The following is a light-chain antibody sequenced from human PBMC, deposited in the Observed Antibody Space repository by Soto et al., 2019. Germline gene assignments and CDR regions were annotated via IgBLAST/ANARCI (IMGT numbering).Light chain of an antibody. CDR2: AAS. V-gene: IGKV1-39*01. CDR1: QSIRSY. CDR3: QKYNIAPSWT. J-gene: IGKJ1*01. Sequence: DIQMTQSPSSLSASVRDSVTITCRASQSIRSYLNWYQQKPGKAPKLLIYAASSLQGGVPSRFSGSGSGTEFTPTISSPQAEDVATYYCQKYNIAPSWTFGQGTKVDIK.